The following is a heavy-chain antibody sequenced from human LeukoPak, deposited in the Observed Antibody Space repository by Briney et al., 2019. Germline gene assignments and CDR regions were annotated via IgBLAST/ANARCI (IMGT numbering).Heavy chain of an antibody. CDR1: GHTFSSYA. CDR3: AKDTTRYYFDY. V-gene: IGHV3-23*01. D-gene: IGHD1-26*01. CDR2: ISGPGGST. Sequence: GGSLTLFCAASGHTFSSYAMSWVRQAPGEALEWVSGISGPGGSTYYADSVKGRFTISRDNSKNTLYLQMNSLRAEDTAVYYCAKDTTRYYFDYWGQGTLVTVSS. J-gene: IGHJ4*02.